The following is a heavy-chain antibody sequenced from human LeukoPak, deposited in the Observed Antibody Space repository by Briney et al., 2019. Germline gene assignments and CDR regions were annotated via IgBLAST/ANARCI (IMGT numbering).Heavy chain of an antibody. CDR2: ISGSGGST. D-gene: IGHD3-22*01. CDR3: AKDRGYWSNGNWFDP. Sequence: PGGSLRLSCAASGFTFSSYAMSWVRQAPGKGLEWVSAISGSGGSTYYADSVKGRFTISRDNSKNTLYLQMNSLRAEDTAVYYCAKDRGYWSNGNWFDPWGQGTLVTVSS. V-gene: IGHV3-23*01. CDR1: GFTFSSYA. J-gene: IGHJ5*02.